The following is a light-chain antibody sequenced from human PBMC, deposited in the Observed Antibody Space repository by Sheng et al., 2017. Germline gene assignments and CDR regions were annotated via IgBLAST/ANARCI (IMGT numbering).Light chain of an antibody. V-gene: IGKV3-11*01. J-gene: IGKJ2*01. CDR2: DAS. CDR3: QQYNSYSGYT. Sequence: EIVLTQSPATLSLSPGERATLSCRASQSVSSSLAWYQQKPGQAPRLLIYDASSLQSGVPSRFSGSGSGTEFTLTISNLQPDDFATYYCQQYNSYSGYTFGQGTKLEI. CDR1: QSVSSS.